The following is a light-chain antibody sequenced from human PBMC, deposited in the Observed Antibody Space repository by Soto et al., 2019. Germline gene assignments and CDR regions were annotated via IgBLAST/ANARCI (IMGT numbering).Light chain of an antibody. V-gene: IGKV3-20*01. J-gene: IGKJ1*01. CDR1: QSVSSSY. CDR3: QQYGTSRT. CDR2: GAS. Sequence: EIVFTHCPGTLSLSPEERATLSCRASQSVSSSYLSWYQQKPGQAPRLLIYGASSRATGIPDRFSGSGSGTDFALTISRLEPEDFAVYYCQQYGTSRTFGQGTKVDIK.